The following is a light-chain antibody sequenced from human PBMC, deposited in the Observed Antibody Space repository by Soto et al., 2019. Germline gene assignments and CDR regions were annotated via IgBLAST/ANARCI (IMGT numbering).Light chain of an antibody. CDR1: SRYSNYV. V-gene: IGLV4-69*01. Sequence: QAVLTQSPSASASLGASVKLTCTLSSRYSNYVIAWHQQQPEKGPRYLMKLNSDGSHSKGDGIPDRFSGSSSGAERYLTISSLQSEDEADYYCQTWDTGIRVFGGGTKLTVL. CDR3: QTWDTGIRV. J-gene: IGLJ2*01. CDR2: LNSDGSH.